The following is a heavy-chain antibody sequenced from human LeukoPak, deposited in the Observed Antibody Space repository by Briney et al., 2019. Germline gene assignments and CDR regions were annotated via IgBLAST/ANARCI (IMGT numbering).Heavy chain of an antibody. Sequence: PGGSLRLSRAASRFTLSSNYMNSGRHAPRKGLAWVSVIYNAVTIHYADSVKGRFTISSDNSKNTVYLQMNSLRAEDTAVYYGILTTVTTSVEYWGQGTLVTVSS. CDR3: ILTTVTTSVEY. V-gene: IGHV3-53*01. CDR1: RFTLSSNY. CDR2: IYNAVTI. J-gene: IGHJ4*02. D-gene: IGHD4-17*01.